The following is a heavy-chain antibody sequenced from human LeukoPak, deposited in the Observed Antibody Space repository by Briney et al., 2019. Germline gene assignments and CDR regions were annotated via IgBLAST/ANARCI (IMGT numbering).Heavy chain of an antibody. CDR3: AKGGLNWNYYYY. V-gene: IGHV3-23*01. Sequence: GGSLRLSCAASGFTVSSYAMSWVRQAPGKGLEWVSAISGSGGSTYYADSVKGRFTISRDNSKNTLYLQMNSLRAEDTAVYYCAKGGLNWNYYYYWGQGTLVTVSS. J-gene: IGHJ4*02. CDR1: GFTVSSYA. D-gene: IGHD1-1*01. CDR2: ISGSGGST.